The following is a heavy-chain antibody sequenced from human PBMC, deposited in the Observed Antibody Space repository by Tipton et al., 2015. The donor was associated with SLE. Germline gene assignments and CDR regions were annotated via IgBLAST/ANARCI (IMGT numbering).Heavy chain of an antibody. J-gene: IGHJ4*02. CDR2: IYTSAST. CDR3: ARGGGSYYDY. CDR1: GGSISGYY. V-gene: IGHV4-4*07. Sequence: TLSLTCTVSGGSISGYYWSWVRQPAGKGLEWFGRIYTSASTIYNPSLKSRVTLSSDTPKNQFSLRARSVTAADTAVYYCARGGGSYYDYWGQGTLVTVSS. D-gene: IGHD1-26*01.